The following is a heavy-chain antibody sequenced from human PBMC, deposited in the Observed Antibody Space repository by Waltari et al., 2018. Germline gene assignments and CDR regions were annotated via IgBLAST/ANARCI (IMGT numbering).Heavy chain of an antibody. V-gene: IGHV1-69-2*01. D-gene: IGHD1-26*01. J-gene: IGHJ5*01. Sequence: EVQLVQSGAEVKKPGAAVRISCGTSGYTFSDYYIHWIQQAPGTRLTWIGRVDPGLGETLFLPQCQGSLTLTADSSRDTAYMDLTSLHSDDTAVYFCARGPLGATHWFDSWGQGTLVTVSS. CDR2: VDPGLGET. CDR3: ARGPLGATHWFDS. CDR1: GYTFSDYY.